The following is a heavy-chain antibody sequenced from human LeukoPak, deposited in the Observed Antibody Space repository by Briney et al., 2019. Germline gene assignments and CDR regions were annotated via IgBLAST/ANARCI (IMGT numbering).Heavy chain of an antibody. CDR3: AKGRGTTVTSFGTPFDY. CDR2: ISSTGATI. J-gene: IGHJ4*02. V-gene: IGHV3-11*01. D-gene: IGHD4-17*01. Sequence: GGSLRLSCAASRFTFSDYYMTWIRQAPGKGLEWVSYISSTGATIYYADSVKGRFTISRDNAKNSLYLQMNSLRAEDTALYYCAKGRGTTVTSFGTPFDYWGQGTLVTVSS. CDR1: RFTFSDYY.